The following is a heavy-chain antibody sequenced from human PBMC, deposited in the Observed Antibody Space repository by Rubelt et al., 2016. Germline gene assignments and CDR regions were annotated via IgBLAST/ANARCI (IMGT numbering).Heavy chain of an antibody. J-gene: IGHJ4*02. Sequence: QLHLQESGPGLVKPSETLSLTCAVSGCSISSSSYNWGGIRQPPGTGLEWIGRIYYSGSTNYNPPLKRRCTIPVATATNQCSRKLGSVTAAATAVYYWAGIAVAGIHYFDYWGQGTLVTVSA. D-gene: IGHD6-19*01. CDR3: AGIAVAGIHYFDY. V-gene: IGHV4-39*07. CDR1: GCSISSSSYN. CDR2: IYYSGST.